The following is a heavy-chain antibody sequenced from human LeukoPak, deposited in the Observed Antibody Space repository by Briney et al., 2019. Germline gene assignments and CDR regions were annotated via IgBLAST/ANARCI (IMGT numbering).Heavy chain of an antibody. J-gene: IGHJ6*03. V-gene: IGHV3-23*01. CDR2: ISGSGGST. CDR3: ARGSGSRNYYYYYMDV. CDR1: GFTYSNYA. D-gene: IGHD1-26*01. Sequence: TGGSLRLSCAASGFTYSNYAMSWVRQAPGKGLEWVSFISGSGGSTYYADSVKGRFTISRDNSKNTLYLQMNSLGAEDTAVYYCARGSGSRNYYYYYMDVWGKGTTVTVSS.